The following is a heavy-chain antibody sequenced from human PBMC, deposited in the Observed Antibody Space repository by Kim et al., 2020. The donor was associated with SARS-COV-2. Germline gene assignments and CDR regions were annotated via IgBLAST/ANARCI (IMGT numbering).Heavy chain of an antibody. J-gene: IGHJ4*02. V-gene: IGHV4-39*07. CDR1: GGSITASGYL. CDR3: ATYSNSDWSMTH. D-gene: IGHD3-9*01. CDR2: VAYTGDS. Sequence: SETLFLTCSVSGGSITASGYLWTWIRRSPGMGLEWLASVAYTGDSVDNPSLRGRGTILRDTSKNQVSPRLNSVTAADTATYHCATYSNSDWSMTHWGPG.